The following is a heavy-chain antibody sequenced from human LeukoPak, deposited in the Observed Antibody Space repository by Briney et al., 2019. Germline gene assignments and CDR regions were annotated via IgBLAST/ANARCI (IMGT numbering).Heavy chain of an antibody. J-gene: IGHJ4*02. Sequence: GGSLRLSCAASGFTFSSYAMSWVRQAPGKGLEWVSGISGSGGSTYYAASVKGRFTISRDNSKNTLYLQMNSLRAEDTAVYYCGGRGVIDYWGQGTLVTVSS. D-gene: IGHD3-10*01. CDR1: GFTFSSYA. CDR3: GGRGVIDY. CDR2: ISGSGGST. V-gene: IGHV3-23*01.